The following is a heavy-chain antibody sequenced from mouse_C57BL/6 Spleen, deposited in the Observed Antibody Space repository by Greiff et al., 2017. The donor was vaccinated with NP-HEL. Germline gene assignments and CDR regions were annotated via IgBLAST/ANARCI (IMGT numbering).Heavy chain of an antibody. Sequence: QVQLQQSGPELVKPGASVKISCKASGYAFSSSWMNWVKQRPGKGLEWIGRIYPGDGATNYNGKFKGKATLTADKSSSTAYMQLSSLTSEDSAVYFCASRWTPDYWGQGTTLTVSS. CDR1: GYAFSSSW. J-gene: IGHJ2*01. V-gene: IGHV1-82*01. CDR2: IYPGDGAT. D-gene: IGHD2-3*01. CDR3: ASRWTPDY.